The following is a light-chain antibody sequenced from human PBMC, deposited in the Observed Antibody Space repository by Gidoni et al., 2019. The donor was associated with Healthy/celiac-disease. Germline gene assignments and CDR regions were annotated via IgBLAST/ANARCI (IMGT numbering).Light chain of an antibody. CDR1: QSVSSN. CDR3: QQYNNWPTT. J-gene: IGKJ1*01. V-gene: IGKV3-15*01. Sequence: EIVMTQSPATLSVSPGERATLSCRASQSVSSNLAWYQQTPGQAPRLLIYGASTRATGIPARFSGSGSGTEFTLTISSLQSEDFAVYYCQQYNNWPTTFGQGTKEEIK. CDR2: GAS.